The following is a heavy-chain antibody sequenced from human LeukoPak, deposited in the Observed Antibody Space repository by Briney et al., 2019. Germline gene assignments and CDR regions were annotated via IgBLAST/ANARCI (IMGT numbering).Heavy chain of an antibody. J-gene: IGHJ5*02. CDR3: ASSFIVVVPAATSHYNWFDP. V-gene: IGHV4-34*01. D-gene: IGHD2-2*01. CDR1: GGSFSGYY. Sequence: PSETLSLTCAVYGGSFSGYYWSWIRQPPGKGLEWIGEINHSGSTNYNPSLKSRVTISVDTSKNQFSLKLSSVTAADTAVYYCASSFIVVVPAATSHYNWFDPWGQGTLVTVSS. CDR2: INHSGST.